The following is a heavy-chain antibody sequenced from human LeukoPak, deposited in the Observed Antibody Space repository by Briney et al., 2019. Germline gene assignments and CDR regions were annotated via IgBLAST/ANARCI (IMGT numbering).Heavy chain of an antibody. Sequence: PGGSLRLSCAASGFTFSSYAMSWVRQAPGKGLEWVSAISGSGGSTYYADSVKGRFTISRDNSKNTLYLQMNSLRAEDTAVYYCAEHSIAVAGVYYYYMDVWGKGTTVTVSS. CDR3: AEHSIAVAGVYYYYMDV. J-gene: IGHJ6*03. V-gene: IGHV3-23*01. D-gene: IGHD6-19*01. CDR2: ISGSGGST. CDR1: GFTFSSYA.